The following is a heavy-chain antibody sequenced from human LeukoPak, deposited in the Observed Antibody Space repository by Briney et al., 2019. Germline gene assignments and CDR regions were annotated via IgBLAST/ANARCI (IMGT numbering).Heavy chain of an antibody. CDR2: IYYSGCT. J-gene: IGHJ4*02. D-gene: IGHD6-13*01. V-gene: IGHV4-39*01. CDR3: ARGEIAAAGTTVAEGYFDY. Sequence: SETLSLTCTVPGGSISNSSYYWGWIRQPPGKGLEWIGSIYYSGCTYYSPSLKSRVTISVDTSKNQFSLKLSSVTAADTAVYYCARGEIAAAGTTVAEGYFDYWGQGTLVTVSS. CDR1: GGSISNSSYY.